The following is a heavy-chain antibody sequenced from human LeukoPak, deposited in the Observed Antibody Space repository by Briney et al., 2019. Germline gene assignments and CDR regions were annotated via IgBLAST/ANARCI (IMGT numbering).Heavy chain of an antibody. CDR1: GFTFSNAW. CDR3: TTDPVVGATHDAFDI. D-gene: IGHD1-26*01. J-gene: IGHJ3*02. Sequence: PGGSLRLSCAASGFTFSNAWMSWVRQAPGKGLEWVGRIKSKTDGGTTDYAAPVKGRFTISRDDSKNTLYLQMNSLKTEDTAVYYCTTDPVVGATHDAFDIWGQGTMVTVSS. CDR2: IKSKTDGGTT. V-gene: IGHV3-15*01.